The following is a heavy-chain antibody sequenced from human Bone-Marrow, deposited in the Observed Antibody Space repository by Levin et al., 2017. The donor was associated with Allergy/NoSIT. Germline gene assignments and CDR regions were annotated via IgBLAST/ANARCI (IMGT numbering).Heavy chain of an antibody. CDR3: ARNGVGTAAGTP. V-gene: IGHV3-66*01. Sequence: ASVKVSCAASGFSVSRNYMSWVRQAPGKGLEWVSLIYSGGDTQYADSVKGRFTISRDNSRNTLYLQMNSLRGDDTAVYYCARNGVGTAAGTPWGQGTLVSVSS. J-gene: IGHJ4*02. D-gene: IGHD6-13*01. CDR2: IYSGGDT. CDR1: GFSVSRNY.